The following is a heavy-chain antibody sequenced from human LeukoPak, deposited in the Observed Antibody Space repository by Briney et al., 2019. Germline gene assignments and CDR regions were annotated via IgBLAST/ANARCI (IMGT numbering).Heavy chain of an antibody. Sequence: SETLSLTRTVSGGSISSSSYYWGWIRQPPGKGLEWIGSIYYSGSTYYNPSLKSRVTISVDTSKNQFSLKLRSVTAADTAVYYCTRDRDVVVSTASHDGFDIWGQGTMVTVSS. J-gene: IGHJ3*02. CDR2: IYYSGST. D-gene: IGHD2-21*01. CDR3: TRDRDVVVSTASHDGFDI. CDR1: GGSISSSSYY. V-gene: IGHV4-39*07.